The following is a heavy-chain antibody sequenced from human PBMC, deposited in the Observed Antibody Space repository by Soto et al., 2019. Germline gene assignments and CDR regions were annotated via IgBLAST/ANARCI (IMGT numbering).Heavy chain of an antibody. CDR1: GGSISSGGHH. V-gene: IGHV4-31*03. D-gene: IGHD4-17*01. J-gene: IGHJ5*02. CDR3: ARGMTTVTDNGFDP. CDR2: IYYSGST. Sequence: QVQLQESGPGLVKPSQTLSLTCTVSGGSISSGGHHWNWIRQHPGKGLEWIGFIYYSGSTYYNPSLKSRVTISVDTSKNQFSLKLSSVTAADTAVYYCARGMTTVTDNGFDPWGQGTLVTVSS.